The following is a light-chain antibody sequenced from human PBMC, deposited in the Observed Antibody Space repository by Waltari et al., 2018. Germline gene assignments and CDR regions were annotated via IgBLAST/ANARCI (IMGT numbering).Light chain of an antibody. CDR2: DDS. J-gene: IGLJ3*02. CDR1: NIGSKS. CDR3: RVWDSSSDHWV. Sequence: SYVLTQPPSVSVAPGKTARITCGGNNIGSKSVHWYQQKPGQAPVVVMYDDSDRPSGIPERFSGSNSGNTATLTISRVEAGDEADYYCRVWDSSSDHWVFGGGTKLTVL. V-gene: IGLV3-21*04.